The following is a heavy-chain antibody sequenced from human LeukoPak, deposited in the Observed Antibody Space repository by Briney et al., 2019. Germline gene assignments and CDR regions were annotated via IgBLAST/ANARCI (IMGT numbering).Heavy chain of an antibody. D-gene: IGHD3-10*01. J-gene: IGHJ6*03. CDR3: ARGGDGSGSYYNPSHYYYYYMDV. V-gene: IGHV1-8*03. CDR2: MNPNSGNT. CDR1: GYTFTNYD. Sequence: ASVTVSFKASGYTFTNYDINWVRQAPGQGLEWMGWMNPNSGNTGYAQKFQGRVFITRNTSISTAYMELSTLRSEDTAVYYCARGGDGSGSYYNPSHYYYYYMDVWGKGTTVTVSS.